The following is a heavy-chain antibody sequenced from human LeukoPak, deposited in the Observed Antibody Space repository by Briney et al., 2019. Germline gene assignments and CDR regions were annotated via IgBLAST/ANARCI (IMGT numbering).Heavy chain of an antibody. J-gene: IGHJ5*02. CDR3: ASGSGWTNNWFDP. CDR1: GYTFTGYY. Sequence: ASVKVSCKASGYTFTGYYMHWVRQAPGQGLEWMGWINPNSGGTNYAQKFQGRVTMTRDTSTSTVYMELSSLRSEDTAVYYCASGSGWTNNWFDPWGQGTLVTVSS. D-gene: IGHD6-19*01. V-gene: IGHV1-2*02. CDR2: INPNSGGT.